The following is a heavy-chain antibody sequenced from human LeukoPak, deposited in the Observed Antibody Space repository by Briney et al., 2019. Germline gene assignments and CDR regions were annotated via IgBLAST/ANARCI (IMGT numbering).Heavy chain of an antibody. CDR3: ARDGYNLGYDY. V-gene: IGHV3-48*04. CDR1: GFTFSTYS. Sequence: GGSLRLSCAASGFTFSTYSMSWVRKAPGKGLEWVSYISDSSSTIYYADSVKGRFTISRDNAKNSLYLQMNSLRAEDTAVYYCARDGYNLGYDYWGQGTLVTVSS. CDR2: ISDSSSTI. D-gene: IGHD5-24*01. J-gene: IGHJ4*02.